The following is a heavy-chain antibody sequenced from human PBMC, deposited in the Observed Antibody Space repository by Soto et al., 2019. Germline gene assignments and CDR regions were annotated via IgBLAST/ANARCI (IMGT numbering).Heavy chain of an antibody. CDR3: ARARTVAVSGPTGGYYYYAMDL. D-gene: IGHD6-19*01. V-gene: IGHV1-69*01. CDR1: EGPLSSHP. Sequence: QVQLEQSGAEVKKPGSSVKARGRASEGPLSSHPTNGWGRAPGQALEGMGAIIPMLGTTGYAQKFEGRVTVIADASTSTVSMEMSGLRSEDTAVYFCARARTVAVSGPTGGYYYYAMDLWGQGTAVTVSS. J-gene: IGHJ6*02. CDR2: IIPMLGTT.